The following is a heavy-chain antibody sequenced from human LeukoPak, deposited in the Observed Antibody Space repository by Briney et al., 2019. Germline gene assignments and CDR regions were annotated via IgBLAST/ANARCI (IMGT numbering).Heavy chain of an antibody. Sequence: SETLSLTRTVSGGSISSYYWSWIRQPPGKGLEWIGYIYYSGSTNYNPSLKSRVTISVDTSKNRFSLKLSSVTAADTAVYFCARDAGYFDQYYFDYWGQGTLVTVSS. CDR3: ARDAGYFDQYYFDY. D-gene: IGHD3-9*01. J-gene: IGHJ4*02. CDR1: GGSISSYY. CDR2: IYYSGST. V-gene: IGHV4-59*01.